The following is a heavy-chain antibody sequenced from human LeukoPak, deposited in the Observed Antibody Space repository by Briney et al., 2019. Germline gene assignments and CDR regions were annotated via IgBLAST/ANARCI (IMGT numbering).Heavy chain of an antibody. CDR3: ARTSRWFNKLYYFDY. J-gene: IGHJ4*02. CDR2: INHSGST. D-gene: IGHD2-15*01. V-gene: IGHV4-34*01. CDR1: GGSFSGYY. Sequence: KSSETLSLTCAIYGGSFSGYYWSWIRQPPGKGLEWIGEINHSGSTNYNPSLKSRVTISVDTSKNQFSLKLSSVTAADTAVYYCARTSRWFNKLYYFDYWGQGTLVTVSS.